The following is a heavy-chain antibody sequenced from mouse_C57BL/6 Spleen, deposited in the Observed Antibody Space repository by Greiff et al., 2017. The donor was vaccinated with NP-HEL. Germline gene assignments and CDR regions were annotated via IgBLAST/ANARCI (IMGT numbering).Heavy chain of an antibody. V-gene: IGHV7-3*01. Sequence: VKLVESGGGLVQPGGSLSLSCAASGFTFTDYYMSWVRQPPGKALEWLGFIRNKANGYTTEYSASVKGRFTISRDNSQSILYLQMNALRAEDSATYYCARSSSNYYYAMDYWGQGTSVTVSS. CDR2: IRNKANGYTT. J-gene: IGHJ4*01. CDR3: ARSSSNYYYAMDY. CDR1: GFTFTDYY. D-gene: IGHD2-5*01.